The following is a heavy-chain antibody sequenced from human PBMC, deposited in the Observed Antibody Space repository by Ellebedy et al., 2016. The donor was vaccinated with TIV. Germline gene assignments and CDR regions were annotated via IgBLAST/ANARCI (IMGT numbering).Heavy chain of an antibody. CDR2: INGDGGFT. Sequence: GESLKISCAASGFTFSRHWMHWIRHAPGKGLVWLSRINGDGGFTSHADFVKGRFTISRDNAKNTLYLQMNSLRAEDTAVYYCARGDSTSWFYWHFDLWGRGTLVTVSS. J-gene: IGHJ2*01. V-gene: IGHV3-74*01. CDR1: GFTFSRHW. CDR3: ARGDSTSWFYWHFDL. D-gene: IGHD6-13*01.